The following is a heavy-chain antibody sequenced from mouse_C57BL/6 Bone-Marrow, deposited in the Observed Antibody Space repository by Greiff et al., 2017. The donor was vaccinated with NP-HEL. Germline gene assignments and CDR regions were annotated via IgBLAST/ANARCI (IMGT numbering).Heavy chain of an antibody. CDR3: ARASYYYSSSLAWFAY. V-gene: IGHV1-81*01. D-gene: IGHD1-1*01. CDR1: GYTFTSYG. CDR2: IYPRSGNT. J-gene: IGHJ3*01. Sequence: QVQLQQSGAELARPGASVKLSCKASGYTFTSYGISWVKQRTGQGLEWIGEIYPRSGNTSYNEKFKGKATLTADKSSSTAHMELRRLTSEDSGVYICARASYYYSSSLAWFAYWGQGTLVTVSA.